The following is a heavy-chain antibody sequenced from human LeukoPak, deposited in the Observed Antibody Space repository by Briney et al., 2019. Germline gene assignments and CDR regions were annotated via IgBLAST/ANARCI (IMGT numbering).Heavy chain of an antibody. D-gene: IGHD4-17*01. CDR2: INYSGST. CDR3: ASGGLYGDYFFGY. V-gene: IGHV4-34*01. Sequence: SETLSLTCAVYGGSFSGYYWSWIRQPPGKGLEWIGEINYSGSTNYNPSLKRRVTISVDTNTNQLSLQLSSMTAADTATVYCASGGLYGDYFFGYWGQGPLVPVSS. J-gene: IGHJ4*02. CDR1: GGSFSGYY.